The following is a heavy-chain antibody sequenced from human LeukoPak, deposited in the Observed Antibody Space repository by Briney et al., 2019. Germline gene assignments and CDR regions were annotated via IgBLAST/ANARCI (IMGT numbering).Heavy chain of an antibody. J-gene: IGHJ4*02. CDR2: INSDGSST. CDR1: GFTFSSYW. V-gene: IGHV3-74*01. Sequence: GGSLRLSCAASGFTFSSYWMHWVRQAPGKGLVWVSRINSDGSSTSYADSVKGRFTISRDNSKNTLYLQMNSLRAEDTAVYYCARDLPGITIFGAFEYWGQGTLVTVSS. D-gene: IGHD3-3*01. CDR3: ARDLPGITIFGAFEY.